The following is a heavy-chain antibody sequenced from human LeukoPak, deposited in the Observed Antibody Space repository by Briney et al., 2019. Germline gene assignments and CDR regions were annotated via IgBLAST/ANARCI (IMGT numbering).Heavy chain of an antibody. J-gene: IGHJ6*03. CDR2: MNPNSGNT. V-gene: IGHV1-8*01. CDR1: GYTFTSYD. Sequence: GASVKVSCKASGYTFTSYDINWVRQATGQGLEWMGWMNPNSGNTGYAQKFQGRVTMTRNTSISPAYMELSSLRSEDTAVYYCARALYDSSGYYYVGYYYYYMDVWGKGTTVTVSS. D-gene: IGHD3-22*01. CDR3: ARALYDSSGYYYVGYYYYYMDV.